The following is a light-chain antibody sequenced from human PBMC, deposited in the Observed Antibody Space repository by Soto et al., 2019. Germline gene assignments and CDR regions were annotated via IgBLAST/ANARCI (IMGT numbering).Light chain of an antibody. J-gene: IGKJ1*01. CDR2: DAP. V-gene: IGKV3-11*01. CDR3: QQRSNWSPAWT. Sequence: SPVTLSVSQGERATLSCKACQSVSSSYLAWYQQKPGQAPRLLIYDAPNRATGLPARFSASVSRTDFTHTSSSLAPEDYAGYYCQQRSNWSPAWTFGQGTKVDIK. CDR1: QSVSSSY.